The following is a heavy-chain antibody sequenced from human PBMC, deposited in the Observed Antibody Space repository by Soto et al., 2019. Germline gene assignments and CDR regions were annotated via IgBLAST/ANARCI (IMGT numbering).Heavy chain of an antibody. CDR1: GVTCSDYA. Sequence: PGGSLRLSCSASGVTCSDYARHWVRQAPGKGLEYVSAISSNGGSTYYADSVKGRFTISRDNSKNTLYLQMSSLRAEDTAVYYCVKDGRSTMVRGVPYFDYWGQGTLVTVSS. CDR2: ISSNGGST. J-gene: IGHJ4*02. V-gene: IGHV3-64D*06. D-gene: IGHD3-10*01. CDR3: VKDGRSTMVRGVPYFDY.